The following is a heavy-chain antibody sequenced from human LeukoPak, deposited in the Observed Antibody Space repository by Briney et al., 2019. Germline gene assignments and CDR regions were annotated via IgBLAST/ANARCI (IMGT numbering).Heavy chain of an antibody. CDR1: GGSLCTYY. Sequence: SETLSLTCTVSGGSLCTYYWSWIRQPPGKGLEWIGYIYYSGSTNYNPSLKSRVTISVDTSKNQFSLKLSSVTAADTAVYYCARQLYSNYAGYFDYWGQGTLVTVSS. D-gene: IGHD4-11*01. CDR2: IYYSGST. J-gene: IGHJ4*02. CDR3: ARQLYSNYAGYFDY. V-gene: IGHV4-59*01.